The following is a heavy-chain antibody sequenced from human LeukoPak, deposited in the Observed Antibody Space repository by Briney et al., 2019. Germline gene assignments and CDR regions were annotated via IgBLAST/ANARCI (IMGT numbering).Heavy chain of an antibody. CDR2: IYTSGST. J-gene: IGHJ4*02. CDR3: VRDGQGYSYGYYY. CDR1: GGSISSYY. D-gene: IGHD5-18*01. Sequence: SETLSLTCTVSGGSISSYYWSWIRQPAGKGLEWIGRIYTSGSTNYNPSLKSRVTMSVDTSKNQFSLKLNSVTAADTAVYYCVRDGQGYSYGYYYWGQGTLVTVSS. V-gene: IGHV4-4*07.